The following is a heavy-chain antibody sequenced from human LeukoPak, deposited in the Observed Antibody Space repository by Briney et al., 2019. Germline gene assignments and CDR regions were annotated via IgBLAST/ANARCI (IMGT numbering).Heavy chain of an antibody. CDR1: GASINSHY. J-gene: IGHJ4*02. CDR2: IFYTGST. Sequence: PSETLSLTCTVSGASINSHYWTWIRQPPGKGLEWIGYIFYTGSTQYSTSFKSRVSISLDTANNQFSLRLTSATAADTAVYYCARSGYFYGGPDYWGQGTLVTVSS. D-gene: IGHD5-18*01. V-gene: IGHV4-59*11. CDR3: ARSGYFYGGPDY.